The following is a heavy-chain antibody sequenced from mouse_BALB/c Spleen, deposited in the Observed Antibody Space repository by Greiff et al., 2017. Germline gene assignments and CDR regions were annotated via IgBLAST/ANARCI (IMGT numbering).Heavy chain of an antibody. D-gene: IGHD2-14*01. CDR1: GFTFSSFG. CDR3: AREVRRNFDY. V-gene: IGHV5-17*02. Sequence: VQLKESGGGLVQPGGSRKLSCAASGFTFSSFGMHWVRQAPEKGLEWVAYISSGSSTIYYADTVKGRFTISRDNPKNTLFLQMTSLRSEDTAMYYCAREVRRNFDYWGQGTTLTVSS. CDR2: ISSGSSTI. J-gene: IGHJ2*01.